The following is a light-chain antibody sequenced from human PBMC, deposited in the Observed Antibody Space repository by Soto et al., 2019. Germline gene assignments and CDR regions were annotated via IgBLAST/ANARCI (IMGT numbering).Light chain of an antibody. CDR2: EVN. J-gene: IGLJ2*01. CDR3: PSYAAGKNVV. V-gene: IGLV2-8*01. CDR1: SSDVGNYNY. Sequence: QSVLTQPPSASGSPGQSVTISCTGTSSDVGNYNYVSWYQQYPGKAPTLMIYEVNKRPSGGPDRFSGSKSGNTASLTVSGLQAEDEADYYCPSYAAGKNVVFGGGTKLTVL.